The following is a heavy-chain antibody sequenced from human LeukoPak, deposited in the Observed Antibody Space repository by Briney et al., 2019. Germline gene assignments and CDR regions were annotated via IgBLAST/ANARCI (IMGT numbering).Heavy chain of an antibody. J-gene: IGHJ4*02. CDR2: IKQDGNEK. CDR1: GFTFSRYW. V-gene: IGHV3-7*03. Sequence: GGSLRLSCAASGFTFSRYWMSWVRQAPGKGLEWVANIKQDGNEKYYVDSVKGRFTISRDNSKNTLYLQMNSLRAGDTAVYYCAKPARTDYADHWGQGTLVTVSS. CDR3: AKPARTDYADH. D-gene: IGHD1-14*01.